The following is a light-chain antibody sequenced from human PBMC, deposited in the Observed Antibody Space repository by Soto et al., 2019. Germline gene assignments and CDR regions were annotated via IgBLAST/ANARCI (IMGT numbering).Light chain of an antibody. V-gene: IGLV2-11*01. CDR2: DVT. Sequence: QTPLGQPRSLTGSPGQSVTISCSGTISDGGGYNSVSWYQQFPGKAPKLMIYDVTKRPSGVPDRFSGSKSGNTAYLTISGLQAEDEADYYCCSYAASHTLVYSGGTKVNVL. CDR1: ISDGGGYNS. J-gene: IGLJ2*01. CDR3: CSYAASHTLV.